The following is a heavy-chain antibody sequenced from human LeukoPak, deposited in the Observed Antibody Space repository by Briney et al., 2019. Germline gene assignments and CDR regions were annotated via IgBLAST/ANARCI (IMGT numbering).Heavy chain of an antibody. CDR2: ISPNSGGT. J-gene: IGHJ4*02. Sequence: ASVKVSCKASGYTFTGYYMHWVRQAPGQGLEWMGWISPNSGGTNYAQKFQGRVTMTRDTSISTAYMELSRLRSDDTAVYYCARHDYYDSSSLDYWGQGTLVTVSS. V-gene: IGHV1-2*02. CDR3: ARHDYYDSSSLDY. D-gene: IGHD3-22*01. CDR1: GYTFTGYY.